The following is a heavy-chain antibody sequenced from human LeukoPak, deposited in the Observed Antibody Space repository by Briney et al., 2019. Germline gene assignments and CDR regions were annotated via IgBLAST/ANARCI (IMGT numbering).Heavy chain of an antibody. D-gene: IGHD3-10*01. Sequence: ASVKASCKASGYTFTGYYMHWVRQAPGQGLEWMGWINPNSGGTNYAQKFQGRVTMTRGTSISTAYMELSRLRSDDTAVYYCARVNTRGSGSGSFDYWGQGTLVTVSS. CDR1: GYTFTGYY. CDR3: ARVNTRGSGSGSFDY. CDR2: INPNSGGT. J-gene: IGHJ4*02. V-gene: IGHV1-2*02.